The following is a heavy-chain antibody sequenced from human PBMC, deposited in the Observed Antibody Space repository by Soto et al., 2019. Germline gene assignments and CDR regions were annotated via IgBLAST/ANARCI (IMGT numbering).Heavy chain of an antibody. CDR2: GHYSGRI. D-gene: IGHD6-25*01. J-gene: IGHJ4*02. CDR1: GDSINNGNDY. V-gene: IGHV4-31*03. Sequence: QVQLQESGPGLVKPSQTLSLSCTVSGDSINNGNDYWTWIRQHPGKGLEWIGQGHYSGRIYYNLSLTSRVTMSVDTSKNHVSLELSSVTVADTAVYYCVRGTDLYKCGFWGQGTLVTVSS. CDR3: VRGTDLYKCGF.